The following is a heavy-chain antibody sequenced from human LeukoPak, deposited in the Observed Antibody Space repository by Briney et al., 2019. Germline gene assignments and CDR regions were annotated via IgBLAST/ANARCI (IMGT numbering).Heavy chain of an antibody. J-gene: IGHJ6*02. Sequence: GESLKISCQGSGYRFTSYWIGWVRQMPGKGLEWMGIIYPGDSDTRYSPSFQGQVTISADTSINTAYLQWNSLKASDTAMYYCARRAGGIYYYYGMDVWGQGTTVTVSS. V-gene: IGHV5-51*01. CDR2: IYPGDSDT. CDR1: GYRFTSYW. CDR3: ARRAGGIYYYYGMDV. D-gene: IGHD6-13*01.